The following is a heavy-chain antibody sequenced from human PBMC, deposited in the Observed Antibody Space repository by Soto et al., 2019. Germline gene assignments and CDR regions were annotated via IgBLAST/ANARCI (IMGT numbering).Heavy chain of an antibody. Sequence: PYETLSLTCAVSGGSISSYYWSWIRQPPGKGLEFIGYIYYTGSTNYNPSLKSRVTISVDTSKNQFSLKLSSMTAADTAVYYCARGSHYYDSRGYYWVYWGQGTLVTVS. V-gene: IGHV4-59*01. CDR1: GGSISSYY. CDR2: IYYTGST. J-gene: IGHJ4*02. D-gene: IGHD3-22*01. CDR3: ARGSHYYDSRGYYWVY.